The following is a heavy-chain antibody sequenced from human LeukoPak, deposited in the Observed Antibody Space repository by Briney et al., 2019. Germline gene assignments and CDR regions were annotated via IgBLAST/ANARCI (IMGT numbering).Heavy chain of an antibody. V-gene: IGHV3-30*04. Sequence: GSLRLSCAASGFTFSSYAMHWVRQAPGKGLEWVAVISYDGSNKYYADSVKGRFTISRDNSKNTLYLQMNSLRAEDTAVYYCARGTYYYDSSGYVDYWGQGTLVNVSS. CDR2: ISYDGSNK. J-gene: IGHJ4*02. CDR1: GFTFSSYA. D-gene: IGHD3-22*01. CDR3: ARGTYYYDSSGYVDY.